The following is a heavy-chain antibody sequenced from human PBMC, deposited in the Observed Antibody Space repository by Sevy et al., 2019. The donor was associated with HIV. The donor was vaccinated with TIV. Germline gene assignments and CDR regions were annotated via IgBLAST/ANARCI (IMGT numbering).Heavy chain of an antibody. D-gene: IGHD3-22*01. CDR1: GFTFSSYG. Sequence: GSLRLSCAASGFTFSSYGMHWVRQAPGKGLEWVAVIWYDGSNKYYADSVKGRFTISRDNSKNTLYLQMNSLRAEDTAVDYWARDGRRLYYYDSSGYYHYYGMDVWGQGTTVTVSS. V-gene: IGHV3-33*01. CDR3: ARDGRRLYYYDSSGYYHYYGMDV. J-gene: IGHJ6*02. CDR2: IWYDGSNK.